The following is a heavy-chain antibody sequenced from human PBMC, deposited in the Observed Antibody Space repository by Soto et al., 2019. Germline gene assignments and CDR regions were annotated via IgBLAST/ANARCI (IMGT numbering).Heavy chain of an antibody. CDR1: GGTFSSYT. J-gene: IGHJ5*02. V-gene: IGHV1-69*02. CDR3: ATRKWFDP. Sequence: QVQLVQSGAEVKKPGSSVKVSCKASGGTFSSYTISWVRQAPGQGLEWMGRIIPILGIANYAQKFQGTVTITADQSTSTAYMELSSLRSEDTAGYCWATRKWFDPWGQGTLVTVSS. CDR2: IIPILGIA.